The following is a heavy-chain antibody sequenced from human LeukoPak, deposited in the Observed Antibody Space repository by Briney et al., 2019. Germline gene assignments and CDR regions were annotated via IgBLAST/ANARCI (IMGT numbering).Heavy chain of an antibody. CDR3: ARGGSDTAMAHDY. CDR1: GFTFSNHW. CDR2: INRDGSRT. V-gene: IGHV3-74*01. D-gene: IGHD5-18*01. Sequence: GGSLRLSYAASGFTFSNHWMHWVRQAPGKGLMWVSRINRDGSRTDYADSVKGRFTISRDDAKNTLYLQVNSLRAEDTAVYFCARGGSDTAMAHDYWGQGTLVTVSS. J-gene: IGHJ4*02.